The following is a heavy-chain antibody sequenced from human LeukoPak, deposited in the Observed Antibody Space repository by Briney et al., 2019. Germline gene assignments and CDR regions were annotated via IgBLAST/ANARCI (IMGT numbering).Heavy chain of an antibody. D-gene: IGHD3-3*01. CDR3: ARGRGVTIFGDY. CDR2: INHSGST. V-gene: IGHV4-34*01. CDR1: GGSFSGYY. Sequence: SETLSLTCAVYGGSFSGYYWSWIRQPPGKGLEWIGEINHSGSTNYNPSLKSRVTISVDTSKNRFSLKLSSVTAADTAVYYCARGRGVTIFGDYWGQGTLVTVSS. J-gene: IGHJ4*02.